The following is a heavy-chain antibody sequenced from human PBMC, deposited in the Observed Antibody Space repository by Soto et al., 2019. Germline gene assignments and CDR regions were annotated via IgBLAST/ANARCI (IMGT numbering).Heavy chain of an antibody. J-gene: IGHJ4*02. V-gene: IGHV3-53*01. CDR2: IYSGGST. CDR1: GFTVSSNY. CDR3: AKAHSPYFYGSGSWYY. D-gene: IGHD3-10*01. Sequence: GGSLRLSCAASGFTVSSNYMSWVRQAPGKGLEWVSVIYSGGSTYYADSVKGRFTISRDNSKNTLYLQMNSLRAEDTAVYYCAKAHSPYFYGSGSWYYWGQGTLVTVSS.